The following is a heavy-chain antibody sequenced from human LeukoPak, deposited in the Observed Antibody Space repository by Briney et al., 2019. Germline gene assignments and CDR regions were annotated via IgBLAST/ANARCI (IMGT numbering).Heavy chain of an antibody. J-gene: IGHJ6*03. CDR2: INPNSGGT. D-gene: IGHD3-10*01. CDR1: GYTFTGYY. CDR3: ARGGGDRGVTPYYYYYMDV. Sequence: GASVKVSCKASGYTFTGYYMHWVRQAPGQGLEWMGWINPNSGGTNYAQKFQGRVTTTRDTSISTAYMELSRLRSDDTAVYYCARGGGDRGVTPYYYYYMDVWGKGTTVTVSS. V-gene: IGHV1-2*02.